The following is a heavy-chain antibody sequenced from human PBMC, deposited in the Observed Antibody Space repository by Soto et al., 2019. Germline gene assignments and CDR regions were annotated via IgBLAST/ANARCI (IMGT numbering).Heavy chain of an antibody. D-gene: IGHD5-12*01. CDR2: IWYDGSNK. CDR1: GFTFSSYG. J-gene: IGHJ4*02. V-gene: IGHV3-33*01. Sequence: GGSLRLSCAASGFTFSSYGMHWVRQAPGKGLEWVAVIWYDGSNKYYADSVKGRFTISRDNSKNTLYLQMNSLRAEDTAVYYCARDRRGYSGYFDYWGQGTLVTSPQ. CDR3: ARDRRGYSGYFDY.